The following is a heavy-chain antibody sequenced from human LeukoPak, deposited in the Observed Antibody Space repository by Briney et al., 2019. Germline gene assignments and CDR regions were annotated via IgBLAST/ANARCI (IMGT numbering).Heavy chain of an antibody. V-gene: IGHV1-18*01. J-gene: IGHJ3*02. Sequence: ASVKVSCKASGYTFTSYGITWVRQAPGQGLEWVGWINTYNGNTKYAQKPQGRLTMTTDTSTSTAYMELRSLRSDDTAVYYCASAGSSPSSNAFDIWGQGTMVTVSS. CDR2: INTYNGNT. D-gene: IGHD6-6*01. CDR3: ASAGSSPSSNAFDI. CDR1: GYTFTSYG.